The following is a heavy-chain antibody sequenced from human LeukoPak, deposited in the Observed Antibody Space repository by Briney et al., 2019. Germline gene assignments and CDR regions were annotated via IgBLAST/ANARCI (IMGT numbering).Heavy chain of an antibody. D-gene: IGHD3-10*01. V-gene: IGHV3-30*02. Sequence: GGSLRLSCAASGFTFSSYGMHWVRQAPGKGLEWVAFIRYDGSNKYYADSVKGRFTISRDNSKNTLYLQMNSLRAEDTAVYYCARENTMIRGVPRAFDIWGQGTMVTVSS. CDR3: ARENTMIRGVPRAFDI. CDR1: GFTFSSYG. J-gene: IGHJ3*02. CDR2: IRYDGSNK.